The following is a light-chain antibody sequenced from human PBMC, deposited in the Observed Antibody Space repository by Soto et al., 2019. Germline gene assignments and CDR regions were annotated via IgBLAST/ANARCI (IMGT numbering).Light chain of an antibody. J-gene: IGKJ1*01. CDR1: QGINNY. V-gene: IGKV1-27*01. Sequence: DIQMTQSPSSLSASVGDRVTITCQASQGINNYLAWYQQKPGKVPKLLIYAASTLQSGVPSRFSGSLSGTDFTLTISSLQPEDVSTYYCQKYNSAPWTFGQGTKVDIK. CDR3: QKYNSAPWT. CDR2: AAS.